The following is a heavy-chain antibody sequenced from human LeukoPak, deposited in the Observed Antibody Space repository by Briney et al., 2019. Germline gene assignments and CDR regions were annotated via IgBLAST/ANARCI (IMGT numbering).Heavy chain of an antibody. Sequence: RASVKVSCKASGYTFTSYAMNWVRQAPGQGLEWMGWINTNTGNPTYAQGFTGRFVFSLDTSVSTAYLQISSLKAEDTAVYYCARPTIPRAYYGSGSYHFGDWGQGTLVTVSS. CDR3: ARPTIPRAYYGSGSYHFGD. J-gene: IGHJ4*02. CDR2: INTNTGNP. V-gene: IGHV7-4-1*02. D-gene: IGHD3-10*01. CDR1: GYTFTSYA.